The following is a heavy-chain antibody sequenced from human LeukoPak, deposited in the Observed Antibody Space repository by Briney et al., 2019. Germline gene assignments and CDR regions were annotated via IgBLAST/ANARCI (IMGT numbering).Heavy chain of an antibody. D-gene: IGHD2-2*01. CDR3: AKVTSTSPTMYYFDY. J-gene: IGHJ4*02. Sequence: GGSLRLSCAASGFTFSSYGMHWVRQAPGKGLEWVAFIRYDGSNKYYADSVKGRFTISRDNSKNTLYLQMNSLRAEDTAVYYCAKVTSTSPTMYYFDYWGQGTLVTVSS. CDR2: IRYDGSNK. V-gene: IGHV3-30*02. CDR1: GFTFSSYG.